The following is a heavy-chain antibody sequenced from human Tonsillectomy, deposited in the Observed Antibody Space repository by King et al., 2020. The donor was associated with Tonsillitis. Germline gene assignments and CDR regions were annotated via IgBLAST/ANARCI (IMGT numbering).Heavy chain of an antibody. J-gene: IGHJ2*01. CDR2: ISGSGGGT. CDR3: AKGRSGSSPPYWYFDL. CDR1: GFSFSNYA. V-gene: IGHV3-23*04. Sequence: VQLVESGGGLVQPGGSLRLSCAASGFSFSNYAMSWVRQAPGKGLEWVSAISGSGGGTYYADSVKGRFTISRDNSKNTLYLQMNSLRAEDTAVYYCAKGRSGSSPPYWYFDLWGRGTLVTVSS. D-gene: IGHD2-15*01.